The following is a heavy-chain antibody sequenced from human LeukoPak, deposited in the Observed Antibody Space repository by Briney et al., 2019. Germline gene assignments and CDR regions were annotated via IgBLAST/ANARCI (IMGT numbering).Heavy chain of an antibody. J-gene: IGHJ6*03. D-gene: IGHD2-15*01. CDR2: INHSGST. CDR3: ARDLATSSMDV. V-gene: IGHV4-34*01. CDR1: GGSISGYY. Sequence: SETLSLTCTVSGGSISGYYWSWIRQPPGKGLEWTGEINHSGSTNYNPSLKSRVTISVDTSKNQFSLKLSSVTAADTAVYYCARDLATSSMDVWGKGTAVTVSS.